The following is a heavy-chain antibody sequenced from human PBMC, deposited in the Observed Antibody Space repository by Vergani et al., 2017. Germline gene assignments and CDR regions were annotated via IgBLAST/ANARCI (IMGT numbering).Heavy chain of an antibody. CDR2: INWNGGGT. J-gene: IGHJ4*02. V-gene: IGHV3-20*04. CDR1: GFTFDDYG. CDR3: ARLSYDTTPYLQGGYDC. Sequence: EVQLVESGGGVVRPGGSLRLSCAASGFTFDDYGMSWVRQAPGKGLEWVSVINWNGGGTGYADSVKGRFTISRDNAKNSLYLQMNSLRAEDTAVYYCARLSYDTTPYLQGGYDCWGQGTLVSVSS. D-gene: IGHD3-22*01.